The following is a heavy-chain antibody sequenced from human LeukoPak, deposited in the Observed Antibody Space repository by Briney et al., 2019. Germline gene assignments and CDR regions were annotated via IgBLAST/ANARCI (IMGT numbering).Heavy chain of an antibody. CDR3: ANSVVG. CDR2: ISYDGSNK. Sequence: GGSLRLSCAASGFTFSSYGMHWVRQAPGKGLEWVAVISYDGSNKYYADSVKGRVTISRDTSKNTLYLQMNSLRAEDTAIYYCANSVVGWGQGTLVTVSS. D-gene: IGHD2-15*01. J-gene: IGHJ4*02. CDR1: GFTFSSYG. V-gene: IGHV3-30*18.